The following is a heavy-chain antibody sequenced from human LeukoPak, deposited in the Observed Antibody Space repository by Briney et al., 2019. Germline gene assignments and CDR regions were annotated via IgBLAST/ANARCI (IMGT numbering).Heavy chain of an antibody. CDR1: GSSFTSYW. D-gene: IGHD3-22*01. CDR3: ARRGYYDSKDAFDI. J-gene: IGHJ3*02. CDR2: IYPGDSDT. V-gene: IGHV5-51*01. Sequence: GGSLQISCQGSGSSFTSYWIGWVRQLPGKGLEWMGIIYPGDSDTRYSPSFQGQVTISADKSISTSYLQWSSLKASDTAMYYCARRGYYDSKDAFDIWGQGTMVTVSS.